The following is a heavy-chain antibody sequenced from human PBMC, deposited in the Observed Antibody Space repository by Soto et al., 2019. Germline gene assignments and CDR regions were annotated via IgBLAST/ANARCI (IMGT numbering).Heavy chain of an antibody. CDR2: TSAYNGNT. J-gene: IGHJ2*01. CDR1: GYTFTSYG. Sequence: SGKGSCKASGYTFTSYGISWVRQAPGQGLEWMGWTSAYNGNTNYAQKLQGRVTMTTDASTNTAYMELRSLRSDDTAVYYCASPSATGWYFDLWGRGTLVTVYS. D-gene: IGHD2-15*01. V-gene: IGHV1-18*01. CDR3: ASPSATGWYFDL.